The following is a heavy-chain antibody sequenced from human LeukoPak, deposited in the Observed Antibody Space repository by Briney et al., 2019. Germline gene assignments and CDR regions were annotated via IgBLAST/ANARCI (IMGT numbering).Heavy chain of an antibody. V-gene: IGHV1-18*01. CDR1: GYTFTSSG. D-gene: IGHD6-19*01. CDR2: ISTYTGYS. J-gene: IGHJ4*02. Sequence: GASVTVSFKASGYTFTSSGISWVRQAPGQGLEWMGWISTYTGYSKYAQNLQGRVTMTADTSTSTAYMELSSLRSDDTAMYYCAKNSSGGYSDYWGQGTLVTVSS. CDR3: AKNSSGGYSDY.